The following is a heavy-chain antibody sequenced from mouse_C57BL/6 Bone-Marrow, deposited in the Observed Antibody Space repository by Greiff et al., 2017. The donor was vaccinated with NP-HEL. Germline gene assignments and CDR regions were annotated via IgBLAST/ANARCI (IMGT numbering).Heavy chain of an antibody. J-gene: IGHJ3*01. D-gene: IGHD2-4*01. Sequence: DVKLVESGPGLAKPSQTLSLTCSVTGYSITSDYWNWIRKFPGNKLEYMGYIRYSGSTYYNPSPNSRLFILRDTSKNQYYLQLNSVTTEYTATYFCASHYDYDTPFAYWGQGTLVTVSA. CDR3: ASHYDYDTPFAY. V-gene: IGHV3-8*01. CDR2: IRYSGST. CDR1: GYSITSDY.